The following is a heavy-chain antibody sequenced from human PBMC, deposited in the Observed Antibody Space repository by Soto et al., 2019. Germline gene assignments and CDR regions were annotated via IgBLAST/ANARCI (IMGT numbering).Heavy chain of an antibody. V-gene: IGHV4-59*01. J-gene: IGHJ6*01. CDR2: IYYSGST. Sequence: SETLSLTCTVSGGSISSYYWGWIRQPPGKGLEWIGYIYYSGSTNYNPSLKSRVTISVDTSKNQFSLKLSSVTAADTAVYYCASHSCRGYAGKGPRYCGMEGWGRGTRVTVSS. CDR3: ASHSCRGYAGKGPRYCGMEG. CDR1: GGSISSYY. D-gene: IGHD6-13*01.